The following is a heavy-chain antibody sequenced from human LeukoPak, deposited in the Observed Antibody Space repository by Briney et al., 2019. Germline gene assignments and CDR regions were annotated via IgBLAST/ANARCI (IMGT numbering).Heavy chain of an antibody. CDR2: ISAYNGNT. V-gene: IGHV1-18*01. D-gene: IGHD2-2*01. CDR1: GYTFTSYG. Sequence: ASVKVSCKASGYTFTSYGISWVRQAPGQGLEWMGWISAYNGNTNYAQKLQGRVTMTTDTSTSTAYMELSSLRSEDTAVYYCATRTRRYCSSTSCPDAFDIWGQGTMVTVSS. J-gene: IGHJ3*02. CDR3: ATRTRRYCSSTSCPDAFDI.